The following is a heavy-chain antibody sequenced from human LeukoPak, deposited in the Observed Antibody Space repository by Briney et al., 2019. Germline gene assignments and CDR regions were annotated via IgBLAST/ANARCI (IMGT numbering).Heavy chain of an antibody. J-gene: IGHJ4*02. CDR2: ISDDGRTI. Sequence: GSLRLSCAASGFSVSSYWMNWVRQAPGKGLVWVSRISDDGRTISYADSAKGRFTISRDNAKNTLYLQMNSLRAEDTAVYFCASGELDSLYYFDYWGQGTLVTVSS. D-gene: IGHD1-1*01. V-gene: IGHV3-74*01. CDR3: ASGELDSLYYFDY. CDR1: GFSVSSYW.